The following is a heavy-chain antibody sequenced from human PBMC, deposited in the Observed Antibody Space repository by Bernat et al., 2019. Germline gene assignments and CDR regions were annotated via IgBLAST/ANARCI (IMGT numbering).Heavy chain of an antibody. CDR1: GYTFTSYD. J-gene: IGHJ4*02. Sequence: QVQLVQSGAEVKKPGASVKVSCKASGYTFTSYDINWVRQATGQGLEWMGWMNPNSGNTGYAQKFQGGVTMTRNTSISTAYMELSSLRSEDTAVYYCARGRVSVRPPKYSSSWYGLVYWGQGTLVTVSS. V-gene: IGHV1-8*01. CDR3: ARGRVSVRPPKYSSSWYGLVY. D-gene: IGHD6-13*01. CDR2: MNPNSGNT.